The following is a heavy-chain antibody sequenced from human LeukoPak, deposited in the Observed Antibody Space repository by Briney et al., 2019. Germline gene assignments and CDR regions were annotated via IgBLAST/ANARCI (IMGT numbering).Heavy chain of an antibody. V-gene: IGHV4-61*02. J-gene: IGHJ4*02. Sequence: SQTLSLTCTVSGGSISSGSYYWSWIRQPAGKGLEWIGRIYDSGSTNYNPSLKSRVTISLDTSKNQFSLKLSSVTAADTAVYYCARVRYYDSSGVDYWGQGTLVTVSS. CDR1: GGSISSGSYY. CDR3: ARVRYYDSSGVDY. CDR2: IYDSGST. D-gene: IGHD3-22*01.